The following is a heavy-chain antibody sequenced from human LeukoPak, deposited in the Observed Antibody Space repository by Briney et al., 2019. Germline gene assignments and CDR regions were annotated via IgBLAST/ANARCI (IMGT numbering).Heavy chain of an antibody. CDR1: GFTFNSYA. D-gene: IGHD4-17*01. J-gene: IGHJ4*02. Sequence: GGSLRLSCAAPGFTFNSYAMSWVRQAPGKGLEWVSSISSSGGSTYYVDSVKGRFTISRDNSKNTLYLQMNSLRAEDTAVYYCAESPMTRVTTGGFDFWGQGTLATVSS. CDR3: AESPMTRVTTGGFDF. V-gene: IGHV3-23*01. CDR2: ISSSGGST.